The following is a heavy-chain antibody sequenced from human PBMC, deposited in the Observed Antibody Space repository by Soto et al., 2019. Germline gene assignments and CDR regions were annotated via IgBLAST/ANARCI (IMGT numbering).Heavy chain of an antibody. CDR3: AREVIFKTDTEAFDI. J-gene: IGHJ3*02. V-gene: IGHV4-31*03. Sequence: QVQLQESGPGLVKPSQTLSLTCTVSGCSISSDNYYWSWIRQHPGKGLEWIGYINYSGGAYYNPSLQSRVTLSVDTSENQFSLKLSSVTAADTAVYYCAREVIFKTDTEAFDIWGQGTMVTVSS. CDR1: GCSISSDNYY. CDR2: INYSGGA. D-gene: IGHD3-9*01.